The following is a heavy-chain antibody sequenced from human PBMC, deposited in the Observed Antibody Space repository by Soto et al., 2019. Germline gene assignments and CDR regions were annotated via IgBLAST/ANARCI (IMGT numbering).Heavy chain of an antibody. Sequence: QVQLVESGGGVVQPGRSLRLSCAASGFTFSSYGMHWVRQAPGKGLEWVAVIWYDGSNKYYADSVKGRFTSSRDNSTNTLYRQVNRQRAGVTAVYYGARFRNSDILTGYYRVQEYYYYYGMDVWGQGTTVTVSS. D-gene: IGHD3-9*01. V-gene: IGHV3-33*01. J-gene: IGHJ6*02. CDR3: ARFRNSDILTGYYRVQEYYYYYGMDV. CDR2: IWYDGSNK. CDR1: GFTFSSYG.